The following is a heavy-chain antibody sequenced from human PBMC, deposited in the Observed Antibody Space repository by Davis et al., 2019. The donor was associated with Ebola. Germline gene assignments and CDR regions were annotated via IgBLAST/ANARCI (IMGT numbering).Heavy chain of an antibody. CDR1: GFTFSNAW. J-gene: IGHJ4*02. Sequence: GESLKISCAASGFTFSNAWMNWVRQAPGKGLEWVSAISGSGGSTYYADSVKGRFTISRDNSKNTLYLQMNSLRAEDTAVYYCAKDRMFGHYYDSMDYWGQGTLVTVSS. CDR3: AKDRMFGHYYDSMDY. V-gene: IGHV3-23*01. CDR2: ISGSGGST. D-gene: IGHD3-22*01.